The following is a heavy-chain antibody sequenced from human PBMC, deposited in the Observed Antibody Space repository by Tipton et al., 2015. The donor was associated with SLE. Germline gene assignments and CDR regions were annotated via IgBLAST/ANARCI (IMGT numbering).Heavy chain of an antibody. CDR2: INHSGST. V-gene: IGHV4-34*01. Sequence: TLSLTCAVYGGSFSGYYWSWIRQPPGKGLEWIGEINHSGSTNYNPSLKSRVTMSLDTSKNQFSLNLSSVTAADTAVYYCARHLYQSRRYPQALDYWGQGTLVTVSS. J-gene: IGHJ4*02. CDR1: GGSFSGYY. CDR3: ARHLYQSRRYPQALDY. D-gene: IGHD2-2*01.